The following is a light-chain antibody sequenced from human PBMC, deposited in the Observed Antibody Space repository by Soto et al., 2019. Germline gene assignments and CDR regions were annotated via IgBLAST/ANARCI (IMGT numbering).Light chain of an antibody. J-gene: IGKJ5*01. CDR1: QSVLYSSNNKNY. Sequence: DIVMTQSPDSLAVSLGERATINCKSSQSVLYSSNNKNYLAWYQQKPGQAPRLLIYGVSSRATGIPDRFSGSGSGTDFTLTISRLEPEDFAVYHCQQYGSSPLITFGQGTRLEIK. V-gene: IGKV4-1*01. CDR3: QQYGSSPLIT. CDR2: GVS.